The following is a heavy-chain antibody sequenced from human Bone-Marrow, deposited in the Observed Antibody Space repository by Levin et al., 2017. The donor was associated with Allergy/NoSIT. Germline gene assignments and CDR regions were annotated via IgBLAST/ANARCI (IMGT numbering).Heavy chain of an antibody. J-gene: IGHJ6*02. D-gene: IGHD5-12*01. CDR1: EFIVSSNY. V-gene: IGHV3-66*01. CDR2: IYSGGRA. CDR3: VARSNGMDV. Sequence: GGSLRLSCAASEFIVSSNYMSWVRQAPGKGLDWVSVIYSGGRAYYADSVTGRFTISRDNSKNTLYLQMNSLRAEDTAVYYCVARSNGMDVWGQGTTVTVSS.